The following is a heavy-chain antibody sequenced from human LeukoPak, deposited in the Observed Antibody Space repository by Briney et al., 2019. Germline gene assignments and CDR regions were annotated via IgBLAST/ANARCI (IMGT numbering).Heavy chain of an antibody. CDR3: AGDGQPLDYGDVT. CDR2: IYYSGST. D-gene: IGHD4-17*01. J-gene: IGHJ5*02. CDR1: GGSFSSGSYY. Sequence: SETLSLTCTVSGGSFSSGSYYWIWIRQPPGKGLEWIGYIYYSGSTNYNPSLKSRVTISVDTSKNQFSLKLSSVTAADTAVYYCAGDGQPLDYGDVTWGQGTLVTVSS. V-gene: IGHV4-61*01.